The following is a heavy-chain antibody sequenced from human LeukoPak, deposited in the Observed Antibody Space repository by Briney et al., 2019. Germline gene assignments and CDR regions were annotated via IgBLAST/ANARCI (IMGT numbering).Heavy chain of an antibody. Sequence: SVKVSCKASGGTFSSYTISWVRQAPGQGLEWMGRITPILGIANYAQKFQGRVTITADKSTSTAYMELSSLRSEDTAVYYCARDLSTIFGVDWGQGTLVTVSS. V-gene: IGHV1-69*04. CDR3: ARDLSTIFGVD. CDR1: GGTFSSYT. D-gene: IGHD3-3*01. CDR2: ITPILGIA. J-gene: IGHJ4*02.